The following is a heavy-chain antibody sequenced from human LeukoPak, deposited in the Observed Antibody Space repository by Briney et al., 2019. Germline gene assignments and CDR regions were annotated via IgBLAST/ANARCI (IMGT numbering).Heavy chain of an antibody. CDR2: ISSSSSYI. J-gene: IGHJ2*01. D-gene: IGHD1-1*01. V-gene: IGHV3-21*01. CDR3: ARDSRTPWYFDL. CDR1: GFTFSNYD. Sequence: PGGSLRLSCAASGFTFSNYDMNWVRQTPGKGLEWVSSISSSSSYIYYADSVKGRFTISRDNAKNSLYLQMNSLRAEDTAVYYCARDSRTPWYFDLWGRGTLVTVSS.